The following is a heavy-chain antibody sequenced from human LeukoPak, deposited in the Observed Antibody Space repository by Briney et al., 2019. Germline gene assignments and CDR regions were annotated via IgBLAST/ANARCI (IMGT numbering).Heavy chain of an antibody. J-gene: IGHJ6*02. Sequence: SVKVSCKASGGTFSSYAISWVRQAPGQGLEWMGGIIPIFGTANYAQKFQGRVTITAHESTSTAYMELSSLRSEDTAVYYCASRTYSSSWYGYYYYYGMDVWGQGTTVTVSS. CDR1: GGTFSSYA. V-gene: IGHV1-69*13. CDR2: IIPIFGTA. CDR3: ASRTYSSSWYGYYYYYGMDV. D-gene: IGHD6-13*01.